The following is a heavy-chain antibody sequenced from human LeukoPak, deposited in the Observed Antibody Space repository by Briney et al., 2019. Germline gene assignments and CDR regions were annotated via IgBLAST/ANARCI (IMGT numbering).Heavy chain of an antibody. V-gene: IGHV4-34*01. J-gene: IGHJ4*02. CDR2: INHSGST. CDR1: GGSFSGYY. Sequence: SETLSLTCAVYGGSFSGYYWSWIRQPPGKGLEWIGEINHSGSTSYNPSLKSRVTISVDTSKNQFSLKLSSVTAADTAVYYCARGVRYWGQGTLVTVSS. D-gene: IGHD3-3*01. CDR3: ARGVRY.